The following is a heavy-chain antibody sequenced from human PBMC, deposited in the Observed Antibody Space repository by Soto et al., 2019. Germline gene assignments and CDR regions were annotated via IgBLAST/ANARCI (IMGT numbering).Heavy chain of an antibody. V-gene: IGHV5-51*01. Sequence: PGESLKISCKGSGYSFASYWIGWVRQMPGEGLEWMGIIYPDDSDTRYSPSFYGQVTISADKSINTAYLQWSSLKASDTAMYYCARHFADSYPQLWLHPFHAFDIWGQGTMVTVSS. J-gene: IGHJ3*02. CDR1: GYSFASYW. D-gene: IGHD5-18*01. CDR3: ARHFADSYPQLWLHPFHAFDI. CDR2: IYPDDSDT.